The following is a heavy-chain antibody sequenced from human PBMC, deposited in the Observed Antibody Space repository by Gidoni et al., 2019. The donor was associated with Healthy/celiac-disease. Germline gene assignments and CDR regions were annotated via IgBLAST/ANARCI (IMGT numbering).Heavy chain of an antibody. J-gene: IGHJ4*02. V-gene: IGHV3-23*01. CDR3: ANEVIAVAGTGVHFYFDY. Sequence: EVQLLESGGGLVQPGGSLRLSCAASGFTFSSYAMSWVRQAPGKGLEWVSAISGSGGSTYYADSVKGRFTISRDNSKNTLYLQMNSLRAEDTAVYYCANEVIAVAGTGVHFYFDYWGQGTLVTVSS. CDR2: ISGSGGST. D-gene: IGHD6-19*01. CDR1: GFTFSSYA.